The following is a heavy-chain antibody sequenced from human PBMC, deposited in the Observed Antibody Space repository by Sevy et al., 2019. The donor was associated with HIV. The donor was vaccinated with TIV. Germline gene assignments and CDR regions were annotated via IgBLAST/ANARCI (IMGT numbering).Heavy chain of an antibody. CDR1: GIAFSTYA. CDR3: ARSYRGVKAYYFDN. D-gene: IGHD3-10*01. CDR2: ISASGYST. Sequence: GGSLRLSCAASGIAFSTYAMFWVRQAPGKGLEWVSSISASGYSTYYADSVKGRFTLSRDNSKNTLDLQMNSLRADDTAVYYCARSYRGVKAYYFDNWGQGTPVTVSS. J-gene: IGHJ4*02. V-gene: IGHV3-23*01.